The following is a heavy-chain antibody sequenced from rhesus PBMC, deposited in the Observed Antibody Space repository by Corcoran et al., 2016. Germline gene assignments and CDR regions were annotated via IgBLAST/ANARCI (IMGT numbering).Heavy chain of an antibody. J-gene: IGHJ4*01. CDR3: ARSGRSYFDY. V-gene: IGHV4S10*01. D-gene: IGHD2-21*01. CDR1: GGSVSSSNW. Sequence: QVQLQASGPGLVKPSETLSLTCAVSGGSVSSSNWWSWIRQPPGKGLEWIGYIYGSSTSTNYNPSLKSRVTISKDTSKNQFSLKLSSVTAADTAVYYCARSGRSYFDYWGQGVLVTVSS. CDR2: IYGSSTST.